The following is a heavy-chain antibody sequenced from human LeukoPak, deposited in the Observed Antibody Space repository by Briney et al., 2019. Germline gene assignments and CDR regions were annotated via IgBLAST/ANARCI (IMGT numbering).Heavy chain of an antibody. V-gene: IGHV3-30*01. D-gene: IGHD3-10*01. CDR1: GIAFSVYT. CDR3: AKGGDYYGSGNLVDY. J-gene: IGHJ4*02. Sequence: PGGSLRLSCAASGIAFSVYTMHWVRQAPGKGLEWVAVLSYDGSNKYYADSVKGRFTISRDNSKNTLYLQMNSLGAEDTAVYYCAKGGDYYGSGNLVDYWGQGTQVTVSS. CDR2: LSYDGSNK.